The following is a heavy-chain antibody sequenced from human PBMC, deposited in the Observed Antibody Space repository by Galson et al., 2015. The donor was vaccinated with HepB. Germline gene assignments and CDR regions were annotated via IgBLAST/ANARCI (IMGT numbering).Heavy chain of an antibody. CDR2: ISYDGRNK. CDR3: AREAGGYYYYYGMDV. V-gene: IGHV3-30-3*01. CDR1: GFTFSSYA. D-gene: IGHD3-16*01. J-gene: IGHJ6*04. Sequence: SLRLSCAASGFTFSSYALRWVRQAPGKGLEWVAVISYDGRNKHYADSVQGRFTISRDNSKNTLYLQMHSLRAEDTVVYYCAREAGGYYYYYGMDVWGEGTTVTVSS.